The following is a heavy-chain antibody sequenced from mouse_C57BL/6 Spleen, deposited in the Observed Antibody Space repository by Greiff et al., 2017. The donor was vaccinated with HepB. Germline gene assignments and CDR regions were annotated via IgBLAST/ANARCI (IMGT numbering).Heavy chain of an antibody. Sequence: EVMLVESGGGLVKPGGSLKLSCAASGFTFSSYAMSWVRQTPEKRLEWVATISDGGSYTYYPDNVKGRFTISRDNAKNNLYLQMSHLKSEDTAMYYCARDPHYYGSSYYFDDWGQGTTLTVSS. CDR2: ISDGGSYT. V-gene: IGHV5-4*01. J-gene: IGHJ2*01. CDR3: ARDPHYYGSSYYFDD. CDR1: GFTFSSYA. D-gene: IGHD1-1*01.